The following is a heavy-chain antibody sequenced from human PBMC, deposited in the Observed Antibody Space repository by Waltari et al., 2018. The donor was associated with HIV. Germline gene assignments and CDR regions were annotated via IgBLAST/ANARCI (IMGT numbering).Heavy chain of an antibody. D-gene: IGHD6-19*01. CDR2: IWYDGSNK. Sequence: QVQLVESGGGVVQPGRSLRLSCAASGFTFSSYGMHWVRQAPGKGLEWVAVIWYDGSNKYYADSVKGRFTISRDNSKNTLYLQMNSLRAEDTAVYYCAGTSGWYGGPDYWGQGTLVTVSS. CDR3: AGTSGWYGGPDY. V-gene: IGHV3-33*01. CDR1: GFTFSSYG. J-gene: IGHJ4*02.